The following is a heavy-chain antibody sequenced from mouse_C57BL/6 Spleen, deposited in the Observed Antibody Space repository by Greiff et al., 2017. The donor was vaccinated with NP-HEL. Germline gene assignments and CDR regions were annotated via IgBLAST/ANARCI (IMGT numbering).Heavy chain of an antibody. D-gene: IGHD2-4*01. CDR2: IDPANGDT. CDR3: ARKIYYEGYYFDY. Sequence: VQLQQSVAELLRPGASVKLSCTASGFNIKNTYMHWVKQRPEQGLEWIGSIDPANGDTKYAPKFQGKATITADTSSNTAYLHLSSLTSEYTAIYYCARKIYYEGYYFDYWGQGATLTVSS. J-gene: IGHJ2*01. V-gene: IGHV14-3*01. CDR1: GFNIKNTY.